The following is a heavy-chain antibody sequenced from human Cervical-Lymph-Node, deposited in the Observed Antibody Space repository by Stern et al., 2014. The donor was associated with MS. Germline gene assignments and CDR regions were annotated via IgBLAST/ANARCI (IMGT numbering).Heavy chain of an antibody. Sequence: QVQLVESGAEVKKPGASVKVSCKASGYTFTSYDINWVRQATGQGLEWMGWMNPNSGNTGYAQKFQGRVTMTRNTSISTAYMELSSLRSEDTAVYYCARGQYYGSGRLWILEAEGYYFDYWGQGTLVTVSS. V-gene: IGHV1-8*01. CDR2: MNPNSGNT. CDR1: GYTFTSYD. CDR3: ARGQYYGSGRLWILEAEGYYFDY. J-gene: IGHJ4*02. D-gene: IGHD3-10*01.